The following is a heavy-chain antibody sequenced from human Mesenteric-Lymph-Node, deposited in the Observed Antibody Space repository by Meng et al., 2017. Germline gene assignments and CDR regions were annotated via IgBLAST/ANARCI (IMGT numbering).Heavy chain of an antibody. CDR1: GGSISSSSYY. CDR2: IYYSGST. Sequence: SETLSLTCTVSGGSISSSSYYWGWIRQPPGKGLEWIRSIYYSGSTYYNPSLKSRVTMSLDTSKNQFSLKLSSVTAADTAVYYCARGTTIDFLLILPSVYAFDIRGQGTMVTVSS. V-gene: IGHV4-39*07. J-gene: IGHJ3*02. D-gene: IGHD5-24*01. CDR3: ARGTTIDFLLILPSVYAFDI.